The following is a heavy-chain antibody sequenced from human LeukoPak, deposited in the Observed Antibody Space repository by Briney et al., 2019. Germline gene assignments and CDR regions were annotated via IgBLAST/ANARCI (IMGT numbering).Heavy chain of an antibody. J-gene: IGHJ3*02. V-gene: IGHV3-9*01. CDR2: ISWNSGSI. CDR1: GFTFDDYA. D-gene: IGHD4-17*01. Sequence: PGRSLRLSCAASGFTFDDYAMHWVRQAPGKGLEWVSGISWNSGSIGYADSAKGRFTISRDNAKNSLYLQMNSLRAEDTALYYCATKKWINGAYGAFDIWGQGTMVTVSS. CDR3: ATKKWINGAYGAFDI.